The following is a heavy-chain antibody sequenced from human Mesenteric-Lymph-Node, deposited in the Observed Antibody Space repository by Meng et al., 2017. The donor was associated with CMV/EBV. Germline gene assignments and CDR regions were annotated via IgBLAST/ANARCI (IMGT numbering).Heavy chain of an antibody. D-gene: IGHD3-3*01. V-gene: IGHV3-23*01. CDR2: ISASGYST. CDR1: GFTFDDYT. J-gene: IGHJ5*02. Sequence: GESLKISCAASGFTFDDYTMHWVRQAPGKGLEWVSGISASGYSTYDADSVKGRFTISRDNSKNTLYLQMKSLRAEDTAVYYCAGGGPAIFSPFDPWGQGTLVTVSS. CDR3: AGGGPAIFSPFDP.